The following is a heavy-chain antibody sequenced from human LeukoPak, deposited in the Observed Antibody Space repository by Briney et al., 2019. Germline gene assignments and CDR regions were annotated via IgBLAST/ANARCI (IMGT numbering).Heavy chain of an antibody. J-gene: IGHJ4*02. D-gene: IGHD6-6*01. CDR3: ARGLSGYASSLGY. Sequence: GGSLRLSCAASGFTFSSYEMNWVRQAPGKGLEWVSYISSSGSTIYYADSVKGRFTIPRDNAKNSLYLQMNSLRAEDTAVYYCARGLSGYASSLGYWGQGTLVTVSA. CDR1: GFTFSSYE. CDR2: ISSSGSTI. V-gene: IGHV3-48*03.